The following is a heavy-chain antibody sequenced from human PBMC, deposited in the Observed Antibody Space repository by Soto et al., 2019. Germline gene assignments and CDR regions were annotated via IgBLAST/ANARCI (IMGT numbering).Heavy chain of an antibody. CDR3: ARQPERRAQIGGFDT. Sequence: EVQLVESGGGLVQPGGSLRLSCAASGFTFSSYSMNWVRQAPGKGLEWVSYISSSSSTIYYADSVKGRFTISRDNAKNSLDPQMNRLRAEGTALYYRARQPERRAQIGGFDTWAKATLVTFSS. CDR1: GFTFSSYS. CDR2: ISSSSSTI. V-gene: IGHV3-48*01. J-gene: IGHJ5*02. D-gene: IGHD3-10*01.